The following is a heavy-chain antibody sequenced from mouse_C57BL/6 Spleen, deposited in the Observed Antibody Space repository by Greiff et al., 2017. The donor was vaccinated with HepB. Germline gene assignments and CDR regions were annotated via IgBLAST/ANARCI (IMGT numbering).Heavy chain of an antibody. J-gene: IGHJ1*03. CDR1: GYTFTDYN. CDR2: INPNNGGT. Sequence: EVKLMESGPELVKPGASVKMSCKASGYTFTDYNMHWVKQSHGKSLEWIGYINPNNGGTSYNQKFKGKATLTVNKSSSTAYMELRSLTSEDSAVYYCATPDSSGYGYFDVWGTGTTVTVSS. CDR3: ATPDSSGYGYFDV. D-gene: IGHD3-2*02. V-gene: IGHV1-22*01.